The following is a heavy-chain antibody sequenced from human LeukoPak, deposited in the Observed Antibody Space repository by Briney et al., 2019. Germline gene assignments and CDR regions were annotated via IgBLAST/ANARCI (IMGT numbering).Heavy chain of an antibody. CDR1: GYTFTSYY. D-gene: IGHD5-18*01. Sequence: ASVKVSCKASGYTFTSYYMHWVRQAPGQGLEWMGIINPSGGSTSYAQKFQGRVTMTRDTTTSTVYMELSSLRSEDTAVYYCARPGIQLWLSHWGQGTLVTVSS. V-gene: IGHV1-46*01. CDR3: ARPGIQLWLSH. J-gene: IGHJ4*02. CDR2: INPSGGST.